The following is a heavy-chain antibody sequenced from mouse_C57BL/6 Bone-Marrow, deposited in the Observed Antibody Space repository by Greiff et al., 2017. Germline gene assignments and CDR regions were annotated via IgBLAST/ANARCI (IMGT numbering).Heavy chain of an antibody. CDR2: IWWDDDK. CDR1: GFSLSTFGMG. D-gene: IGHD2-4*01. V-gene: IGHV8-8*01. Sequence: QVTLKESGPGILQPSQTLSLTCSSSGFSLSTFGMGVGWIRQPSGKGLEWLAHIWWDDDKYYNPARKSRLTISKDTSKNQVFLKIANVDTADTATYYCARIYDYDRGNAMDYWGQGTSVTVSS. CDR3: ARIYDYDRGNAMDY. J-gene: IGHJ4*01.